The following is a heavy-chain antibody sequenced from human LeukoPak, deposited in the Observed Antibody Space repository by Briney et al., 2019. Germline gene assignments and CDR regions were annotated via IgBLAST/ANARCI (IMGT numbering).Heavy chain of an antibody. J-gene: IGHJ6*02. CDR1: GGSITSHY. D-gene: IGHD5-24*01. V-gene: IGHV4-59*11. CDR3: ARSLSTDPSAAGDVYYFYYGMDV. CDR2: IYYSGST. Sequence: PSETLSLTCSVSGGSITSHYWSWIRQPPGKGLEWIAYIYYSGSTNYNSSLTSRVTISVDTSKNQFSPKLSSVTAADTAVYYCARSLSTDPSAAGDVYYFYYGMDVWGQGTTVTVSS.